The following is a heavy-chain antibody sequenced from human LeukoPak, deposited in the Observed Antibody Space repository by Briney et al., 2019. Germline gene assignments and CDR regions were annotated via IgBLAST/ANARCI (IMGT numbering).Heavy chain of an antibody. CDR3: ASGGSGYEDYYYYMDV. CDR1: GFTFSSYA. J-gene: IGHJ6*03. CDR2: ISYDGSNK. D-gene: IGHD5-12*01. Sequence: RAGGSLRLSCAASGFTFSSYAMHWVRQAPGKGLEWVAVISYDGSNKYYADSVKGRFTISRDNSKNTLYLQMNSLRAEDTAVYYCASGGSGYEDYYYYMDVWGKGTTVTVSS. V-gene: IGHV3-30*04.